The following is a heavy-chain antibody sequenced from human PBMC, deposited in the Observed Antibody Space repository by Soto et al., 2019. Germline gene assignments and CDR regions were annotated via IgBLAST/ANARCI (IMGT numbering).Heavy chain of an antibody. Sequence: EVQLVESGGGLVQPGGSLRLACAASGFTFSSYEMNWVRQAPGKGLEWVSYISSSGSTIYYADSVKGRFTISRDNAKNSLYIQMNSLRAEDMDVYYCAIERLATSYYYYGMDVWGQGTTVTVSS. V-gene: IGHV3-48*03. CDR3: AIERLATSYYYYGMDV. J-gene: IGHJ6*02. CDR2: ISSSGSTI. D-gene: IGHD5-12*01. CDR1: GFTFSSYE.